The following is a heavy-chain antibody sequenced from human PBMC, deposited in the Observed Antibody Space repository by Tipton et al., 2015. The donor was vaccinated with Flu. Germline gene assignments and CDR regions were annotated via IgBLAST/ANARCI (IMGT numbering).Heavy chain of an antibody. Sequence: SLRLSCAASGFTLSNAWMSWVRQAPGKGLEWVGRIKSKSDGGTTVYGAPVKGRFTFSRDESKNMLYLQMNSLKTEDTAVYYCTTGWTSGWYDYYFEFWGQGTLVTVSS. V-gene: IGHV3-15*01. J-gene: IGHJ4*02. CDR3: TTGWTSGWYDYYFEF. D-gene: IGHD6-19*01. CDR1: GFTLSNAW. CDR2: IKSKSDGGTT.